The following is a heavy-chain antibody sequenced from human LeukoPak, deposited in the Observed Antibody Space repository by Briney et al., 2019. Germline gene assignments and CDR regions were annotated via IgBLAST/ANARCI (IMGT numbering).Heavy chain of an antibody. Sequence: GGSLRLSCAASGFTFSSYGMHWVRQAPGKGPEGVAVIWYDGSNKYYADSVKGRFTISRDNSKNTLYLQMNSLRAEDTAVYYCARDPFGDYGSWFDPWGQGTLVTVSS. D-gene: IGHD4-17*01. J-gene: IGHJ5*02. CDR2: IWYDGSNK. V-gene: IGHV3-33*01. CDR3: ARDPFGDYGSWFDP. CDR1: GFTFSSYG.